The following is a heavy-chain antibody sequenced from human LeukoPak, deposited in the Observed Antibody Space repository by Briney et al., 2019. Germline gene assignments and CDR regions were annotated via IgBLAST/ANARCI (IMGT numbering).Heavy chain of an antibody. J-gene: IGHJ4*02. Sequence: GGSLRLSCAASGFTFSSYAMSWVRQAPGKGLEWVAFIRYDGSNKYYADSVKGRFTISRDNAKNSLYLQMNSLRAEDTAVYYCARVLSNWNYHDYWGQGTLVTVSS. CDR1: GFTFSSYA. CDR2: IRYDGSNK. CDR3: ARVLSNWNYHDY. V-gene: IGHV3-30*02. D-gene: IGHD1-1*01.